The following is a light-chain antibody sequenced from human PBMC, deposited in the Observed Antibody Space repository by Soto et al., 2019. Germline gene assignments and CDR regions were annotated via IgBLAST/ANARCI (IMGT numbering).Light chain of an antibody. V-gene: IGLV2-8*01. CDR1: SSDVGGYKY. J-gene: IGLJ3*02. CDR2: EAT. CDR3: SSYADSNNLL. Sequence: QSAVTQPPCASGSPGQSVTISCTGTSSDVGGYKYVSWYQQHPGKAPKLLIYEATQRPSGVPDRFSGSKSGNTASLTVSGLQAEDEADYYCSSYADSNNLLFGGGTKLTVL.